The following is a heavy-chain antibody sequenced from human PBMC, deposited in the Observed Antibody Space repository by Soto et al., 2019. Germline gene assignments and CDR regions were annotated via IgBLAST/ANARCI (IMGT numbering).Heavy chain of an antibody. CDR1: GGTFSSYA. CDR2: IIPIFGTA. J-gene: IGHJ6*02. D-gene: IGHD3-3*01. Sequence: SVKVSCKASGGTFSSYAISWVRQAPGQGLEWMGGIIPIFGTANYAQKFQGRVTITADESTSTAYMELSSLRSEDTAVYYCARDGYQWSGYPLRPSGMDVWGQGTTVTVSS. V-gene: IGHV1-69*13. CDR3: ARDGYQWSGYPLRPSGMDV.